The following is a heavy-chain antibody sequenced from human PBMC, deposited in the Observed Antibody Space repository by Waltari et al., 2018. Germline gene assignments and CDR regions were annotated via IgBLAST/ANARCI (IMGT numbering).Heavy chain of an antibody. V-gene: IGHV1-69*05. J-gene: IGHJ3*02. CDR2: IIPIFGTA. CDR3: ARDGADHYPIGDAFDI. D-gene: IGHD3-10*01. Sequence: QVQLVQSGAEVKKPGSSVKVSCKASGGTFSSYAISWVRQAPGQGLEWMGRIIPIFGTANYAQKLQGRVTMTTDTSTSTAYMELRSLRSDDTAVYYCARDGADHYPIGDAFDIWGQGTMVTVSS. CDR1: GGTFSSYA.